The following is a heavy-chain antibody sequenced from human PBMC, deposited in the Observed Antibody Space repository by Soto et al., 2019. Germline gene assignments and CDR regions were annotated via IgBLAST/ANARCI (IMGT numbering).Heavy chain of an antibody. Sequence: PGESLKSSCKGSGFSFTSYWIGGVRQMPGKGLEWMGIIYPGDSDIRYSPSFQGQVTISADKSISTAYLQWSSLKASDTAMYFCARFSYDILTGFPAPFDYWGQGTLVTVSS. CDR3: ARFSYDILTGFPAPFDY. CDR2: IYPGDSDI. D-gene: IGHD3-9*01. J-gene: IGHJ4*02. V-gene: IGHV5-51*01. CDR1: GFSFTSYW.